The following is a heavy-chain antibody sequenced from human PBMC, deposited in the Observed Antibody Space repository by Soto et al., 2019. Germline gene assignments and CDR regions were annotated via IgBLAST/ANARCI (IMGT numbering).Heavy chain of an antibody. J-gene: IGHJ4*02. CDR1: GFTFRDHY. V-gene: IGHV3-72*01. CDR3: ARGWALGELLPGAFDY. D-gene: IGHD1-26*01. Sequence: EVRLVESGGGLVQPGGSLRLSCAASGFTFRDHYMDWVRQAPGKGLEWVGRIRNKANNYATEYAASVKDRFTISRDDSKNSLYLQMNSLKTEDTAVYYCARGWALGELLPGAFDYWGQGILVTVSS. CDR2: IRNKANNYAT.